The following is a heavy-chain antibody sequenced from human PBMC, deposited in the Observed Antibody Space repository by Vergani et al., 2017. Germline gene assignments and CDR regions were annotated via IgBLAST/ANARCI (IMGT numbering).Heavy chain of an antibody. CDR1: GGTFSSYT. J-gene: IGHJ6*02. CDR3: ARAAAGNYYYYGMDV. D-gene: IGHD6-13*01. CDR2: IIPILGIA. V-gene: IGHV1-69*02. Sequence: QVQLVQSGAEVKKPGSSVKVSCKASGGTFSSYTISWVRQAPGQGLEWMGRIIPILGIANYAQKFQGRVTITADKSTSTAYMELSSLSSEDTAVYYCARAAAGNYYYYGMDVWGQGTTVTVSS.